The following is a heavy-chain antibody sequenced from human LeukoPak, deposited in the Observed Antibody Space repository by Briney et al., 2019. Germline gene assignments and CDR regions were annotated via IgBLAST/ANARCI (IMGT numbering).Heavy chain of an antibody. J-gene: IGHJ4*02. D-gene: IGHD2-15*01. CDR2: ISSSGSTI. Sequence: GGSLRLSCAASGFTFSDYYMSWIRQAPGKGLEWVSYISSSGSTIYYADSVKGRFTISRDNAKNSLYLQMNSLRAEDTAVYYCATSARTYIGSSLDYWGQGTLVTVSS. CDR1: GFTFSDYY. CDR3: ATSARTYIGSSLDY. V-gene: IGHV3-11*01.